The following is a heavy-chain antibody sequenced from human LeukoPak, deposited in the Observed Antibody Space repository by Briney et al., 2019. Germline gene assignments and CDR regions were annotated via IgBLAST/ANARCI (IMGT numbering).Heavy chain of an antibody. J-gene: IGHJ4*02. V-gene: IGHV1-46*01. CDR3: ARGYYYDSSGVADY. D-gene: IGHD3-22*01. CDR2: INPSGGST. CDR1: GYTFTTYY. Sequence: GASVKVSCKASGYTFTTYYMHWVRQAPGLGLEWMGIINPSGGSTSYTQKFQGRVTMTRDTSTSTAYMELRSLRSDDTAVYYCARGYYYDSSGVADYWGQGTLVTVSS.